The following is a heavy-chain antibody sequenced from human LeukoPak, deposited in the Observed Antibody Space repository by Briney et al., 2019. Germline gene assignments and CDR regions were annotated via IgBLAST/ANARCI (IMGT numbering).Heavy chain of an antibody. V-gene: IGHV1-69*04. D-gene: IGHD3-22*01. CDR1: GGTFSSYA. J-gene: IGHJ5*02. CDR2: IIPILGIA. CDR3: ARDLDSSGIWFDP. Sequence: GASVKVSCKASGGTFSSYAISWVRQAPGQGLEWMGRIIPILGIANYAQKFQGRVTITADKSTSTAYMELSSLRSEDTAMYYCARDLDSSGIWFDPWGQGTLVTVSS.